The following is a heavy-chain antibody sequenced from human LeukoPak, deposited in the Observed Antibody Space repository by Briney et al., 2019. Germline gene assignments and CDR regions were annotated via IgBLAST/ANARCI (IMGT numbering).Heavy chain of an antibody. J-gene: IGHJ5*02. Sequence: ASVKVSCKASGYTFTSYDINWVRQATGQGLEWMGWMNPNSGNTGYAQKFQGRVTMTRNTSISTAYMELSSLRSEDTAVYSCARGRAVCNWFDPWGQGTLVTVSS. D-gene: IGHD6-19*01. V-gene: IGHV1-8*01. CDR2: MNPNSGNT. CDR3: ARGRAVCNWFDP. CDR1: GYTFTSYD.